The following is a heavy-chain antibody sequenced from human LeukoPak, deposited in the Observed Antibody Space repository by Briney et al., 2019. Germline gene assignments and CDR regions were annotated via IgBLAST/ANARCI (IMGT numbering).Heavy chain of an antibody. CDR1: GFTSINAW. CDR2: IKSKTDGGTT. D-gene: IGHD5-18*01. J-gene: IGHJ4*02. CDR3: TTDGGVIGQVWLSY. V-gene: IGHV3-15*01. Sequence: PGGSLRLSCAASGFTSINAWMSWVRQAPGKGREWVGRIKSKTDGGTTDYAAPVKGRFTISRDDSKNTLYLQMNSLKTEDTAVYYCTTDGGVIGQVWLSYWGQGTLVTVSS.